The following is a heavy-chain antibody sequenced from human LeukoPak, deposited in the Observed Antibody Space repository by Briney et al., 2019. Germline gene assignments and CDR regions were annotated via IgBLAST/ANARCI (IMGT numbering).Heavy chain of an antibody. Sequence: ASVKVSCKASGYTFTSYDINWVRQATGQGLEWMGWMNPNSGNTGYAQKFQGRVTMTRNTSISTAYMELSSLRSEDTAVYYCARVKEGYSSRATWFDPWGQRTLVTVSS. V-gene: IGHV1-8*01. CDR3: ARVKEGYSSRATWFDP. J-gene: IGHJ5*02. CDR2: MNPNSGNT. CDR1: GYTFTSYD. D-gene: IGHD6-13*01.